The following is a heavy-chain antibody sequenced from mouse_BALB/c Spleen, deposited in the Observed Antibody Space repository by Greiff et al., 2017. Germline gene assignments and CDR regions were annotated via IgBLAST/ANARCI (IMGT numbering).Heavy chain of an antibody. D-gene: IGHD1-1*01. Sequence: QVQLQQSGPGLVAPSQSLSITCTVSGFSLTGYGVNWVRQPPGKGLEWLGMIWGDGSTDYNSALKSRLSISKDSSKSQVFLKMNSLQTDDTARYYCARDQNYYYYGSSPSYAMDYWGQGTSVTVSS. CDR3: ARDQNYYYYGSSPSYAMDY. CDR1: GFSLTGYG. J-gene: IGHJ4*01. CDR2: IWGDGST. V-gene: IGHV2-6-7*01.